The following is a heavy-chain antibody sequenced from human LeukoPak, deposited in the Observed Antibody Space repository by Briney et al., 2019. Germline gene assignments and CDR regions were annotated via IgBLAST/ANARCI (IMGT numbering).Heavy chain of an antibody. Sequence: ASVKVSCKGSGYTFSSYTICWVRQAPRHGREWMGWISAYNGKTNYAQNLYGRVTMTTDTSTSTAYMKLRSLRSDDTAVYYCATPAPGNDAFKIWGQGTMVTVSS. D-gene: IGHD4-23*01. CDR2: ISAYNGKT. V-gene: IGHV1-18*01. CDR3: ATPAPGNDAFKI. CDR1: GYTFSSYT. J-gene: IGHJ3*02.